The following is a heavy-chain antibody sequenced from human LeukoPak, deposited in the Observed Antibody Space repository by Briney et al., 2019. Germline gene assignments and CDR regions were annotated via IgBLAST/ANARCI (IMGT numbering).Heavy chain of an antibody. Sequence: GGSLRLSCTASGFTFGDYAMSWVRQAPGKGLEWVGFIRSKAYRGTTEYAASVKGRFTISRDDSKSIAYLQMNSLRSEDTAVYYCARVPSSIWFDPWGQGTLVSVSS. J-gene: IGHJ5*02. CDR1: GFTFGDYA. V-gene: IGHV3-49*04. CDR2: IRSKAYRGTT. CDR3: ARVPSSIWFDP. D-gene: IGHD2-2*01.